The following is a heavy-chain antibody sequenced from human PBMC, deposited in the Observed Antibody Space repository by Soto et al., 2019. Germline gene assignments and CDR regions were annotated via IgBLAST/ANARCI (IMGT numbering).Heavy chain of an antibody. V-gene: IGHV3-30*18. D-gene: IGHD3-22*01. CDR3: AKDLDDSSDEGLVDA. CDR1: GFTFSSYG. J-gene: IGHJ6*02. Sequence: PGGSLRLSCAASGFTFSSYGMHWVRQAPGKGLEWVAVISYDGSNKYYADSVKGRFTISRDNSKNTLYLQMNSLRAEDTAVYYCAKDLDDSSDEGLVDAWGQGTTVTVSS. CDR2: ISYDGSNK.